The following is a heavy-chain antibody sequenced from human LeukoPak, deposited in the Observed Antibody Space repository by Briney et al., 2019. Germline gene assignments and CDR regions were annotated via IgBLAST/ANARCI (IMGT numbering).Heavy chain of an antibody. J-gene: IGHJ4*02. CDR3: ARASSGWSFEEGERFDY. V-gene: IGHV4-59*08. Sequence: PSETLSLTCTVSGGSISSYYWSWIRQPPGKGLEWIGYIYYTGGANYNPSLKSRVTISIDTSKNQFSLKLSSVTAADTAVYYCARASSGWSFEEGERFDYWGQGTLVTVSS. CDR2: IYYTGGA. D-gene: IGHD6-19*01. CDR1: GGSISSYY.